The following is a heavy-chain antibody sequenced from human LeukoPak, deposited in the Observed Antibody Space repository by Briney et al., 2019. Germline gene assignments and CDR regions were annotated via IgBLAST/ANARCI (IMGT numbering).Heavy chain of an antibody. CDR1: GFTFSDYY. V-gene: IGHV3-11*04. J-gene: IGHJ3*02. CDR2: ISSSGSTI. CDR3: ARVRMSGWTLGYAFDI. D-gene: IGHD6-19*01. Sequence: GGSLRLSCAASGFTFSDYYMNWIRQAPGKGLEWVSYISSSGSTIYYADSVKGRFTISRDNSKNTLYLQMNSLRAEDTAVYYCARVRMSGWTLGYAFDIWGQGTMVTVSS.